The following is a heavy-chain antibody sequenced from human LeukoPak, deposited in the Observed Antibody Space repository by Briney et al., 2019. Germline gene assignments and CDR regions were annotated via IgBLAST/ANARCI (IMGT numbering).Heavy chain of an antibody. CDR1: GFTFSSYW. D-gene: IGHD2-21*01. Sequence: GGSLRLSCAASGFTFSSYWMSWFRQAPGKGLERVAKIKQDGSEKYYVDSVKGRFTISRDNAKNSLYLQMNSLRAEDTAVYYCARDLEGHICYFDYWGQGTLVTVSS. J-gene: IGHJ4*02. V-gene: IGHV3-7*01. CDR2: IKQDGSEK. CDR3: ARDLEGHICYFDY.